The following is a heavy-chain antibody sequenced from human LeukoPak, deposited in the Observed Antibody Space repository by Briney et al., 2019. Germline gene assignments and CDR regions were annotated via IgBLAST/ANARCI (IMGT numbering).Heavy chain of an antibody. CDR3: AASGGYSSSWSL. J-gene: IGHJ4*02. Sequence: SETLSLTCSVSGGSIKTYYWNWLRQPPGKGLEWIANIYYSGITSYNPSLRSRVTMSVDTSTNQGSLNLNSVTAADTAVYYCAASGGYSSSWSLWGQGTLVTVSS. D-gene: IGHD6-13*01. V-gene: IGHV4-59*01. CDR2: IYYSGIT. CDR1: GGSIKTYY.